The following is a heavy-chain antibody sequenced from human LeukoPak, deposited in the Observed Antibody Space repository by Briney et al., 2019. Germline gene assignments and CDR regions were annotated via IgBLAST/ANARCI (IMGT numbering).Heavy chain of an antibody. D-gene: IGHD2-15*01. CDR2: FDPEDGET. V-gene: IGHV1-24*01. CDR3: ATGPLGGAFDI. CDR1: GYTLTELS. J-gene: IGHJ3*02. Sequence: GASVKVSCKVSGYTLTELSMHWVRQAPGIGLEWMGGFDPEDGETIYAQKFQGRVTMTEDTSTDTAYMELSSLRSEDTAVYYRATGPLGGAFDIWGQGTMVTVSS.